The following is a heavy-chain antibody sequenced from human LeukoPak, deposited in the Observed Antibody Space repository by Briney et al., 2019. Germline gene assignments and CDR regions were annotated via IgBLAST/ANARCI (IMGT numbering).Heavy chain of an antibody. CDR1: GGSFSGYY. CDR3: ARQDSSGYYDFDY. V-gene: IGHV4-34*01. CDR2: INHSGST. J-gene: IGHJ4*02. Sequence: SETLSLTCAVYGGSFSGYYWSWIRQPPGKGLEWIGEINHSGSTNYNPSLKSRVTISVDTSKNQFSLKLSSVTAADTAVYYCARQDSSGYYDFDYWGQGTLVTVSS. D-gene: IGHD3-22*01.